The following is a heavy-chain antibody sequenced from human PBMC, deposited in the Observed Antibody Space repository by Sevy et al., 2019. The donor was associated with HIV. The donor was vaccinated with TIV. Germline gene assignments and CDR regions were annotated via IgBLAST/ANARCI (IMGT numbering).Heavy chain of an antibody. CDR3: ASSSYGDYVGVDY. Sequence: ASVNVSCKASGYTFTSYGISWVRQAPGQGLEWMGWISAYNGNTNYAQKLQGRVTMTTDTSTSTAYTERRSLRSDDTAVYYCASSSYGDYVGVDYWGQGTLVTVSS. CDR2: ISAYNGNT. V-gene: IGHV1-18*01. J-gene: IGHJ4*02. D-gene: IGHD4-17*01. CDR1: GYTFTSYG.